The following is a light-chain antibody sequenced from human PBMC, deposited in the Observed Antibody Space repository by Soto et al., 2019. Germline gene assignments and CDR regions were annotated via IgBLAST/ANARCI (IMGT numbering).Light chain of an antibody. J-gene: IGKJ1*01. CDR1: QSVSSS. V-gene: IGKV3-15*01. CDR2: SGD. Sequence: EIVVTQAPDALSLSPWGTATLSCRASQSVSSSVAWYQHKPGQSPRLVVYSGDKRAPGIPPRFSGSGSGTDFTLTICSLESDDFAIYYCHQPYSGLRAFGPGTKVDIK. CDR3: HQPYSGLRA.